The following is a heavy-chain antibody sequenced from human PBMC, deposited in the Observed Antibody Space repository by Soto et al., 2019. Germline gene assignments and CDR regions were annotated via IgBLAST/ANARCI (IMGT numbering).Heavy chain of an antibody. CDR1: GFTFSVSA. CDR3: STQESDFWRGYPQYYMVV. Sequence: EVQLVESGGGLVQPGGSLTLSCAASGFTFSVSALHWVRHPSGRGLEWVGRIRSRGNKYATAYAASMDGRFTISRDDSKNTAYLQLNSRTTENTAVYYCSTQESDFWRGYPQYYMVVWGKGTTVPVS. J-gene: IGHJ6*03. CDR2: IRSRGNKYAT. D-gene: IGHD3-3*01. V-gene: IGHV3-73*01.